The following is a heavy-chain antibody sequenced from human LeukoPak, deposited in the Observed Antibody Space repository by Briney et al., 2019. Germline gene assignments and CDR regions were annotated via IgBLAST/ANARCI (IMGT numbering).Heavy chain of an antibody. CDR3: TTHAHDY. CDR1: GFTFNNAW. Sequence: PGGSLRLSCTASGFTFNNAWMYWVRQAPGKGLEWVGRIKSKTDGGTADYAAPVKGRFTISRDDSANTMFLEMNSLKGEDTAVYYCTTHAHDYWGQGTLVTVSS. J-gene: IGHJ4*02. V-gene: IGHV3-15*01. D-gene: IGHD2-8*01. CDR2: IKSKTDGGTA.